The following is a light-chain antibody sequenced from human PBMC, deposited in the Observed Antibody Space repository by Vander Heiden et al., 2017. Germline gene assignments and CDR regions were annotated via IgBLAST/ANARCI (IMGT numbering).Light chain of an antibody. Sequence: SSVRPAASVGDRVTITCRASQSISSWLAWYQQKPGRAPKLLVYEATILKSGVASRFSGSGSGTVFTLSIGSLQADEFVAYYYRQYNSYSRTFGQGTKVEIK. CDR1: QSISSW. J-gene: IGKJ2*02. CDR2: EAT. V-gene: IGKV1-5*03. CDR3: RQYNSYSRT.